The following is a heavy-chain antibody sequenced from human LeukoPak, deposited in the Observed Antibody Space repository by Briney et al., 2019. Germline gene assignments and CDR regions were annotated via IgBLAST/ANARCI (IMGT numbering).Heavy chain of an antibody. D-gene: IGHD3-22*01. CDR3: ARDDDGGTYYYDSSGYCPFDY. J-gene: IGHJ4*02. Sequence: GGSLRLSCAASGFTFSSYAMSWVRQAPGKGLEWVSAIGGSGGSTYYADSVKGRFTISRDNAKNSLYLQMNSLRAEDTAVYYCARDDDGGTYYYDSSGYCPFDYWGQGTLVTVSS. CDR2: IGGSGGST. CDR1: GFTFSSYA. V-gene: IGHV3-23*01.